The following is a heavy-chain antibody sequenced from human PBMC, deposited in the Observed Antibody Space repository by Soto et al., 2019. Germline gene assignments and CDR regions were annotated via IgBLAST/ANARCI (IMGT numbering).Heavy chain of an antibody. CDR2: IYPRDSDT. Sequence: RGESLKISCKGSGYSFTSYWIGWVRQMPGQPLHPTRTIYPRDSDTRYSPSFQGQVTISADKSISTAYLQWSSLKASDTAMYYCARPPIYYDSSGYYPSHDAFDIWGQGTMVT. D-gene: IGHD3-22*01. V-gene: IGHV5-51*01. J-gene: IGHJ3*02. CDR3: ARPPIYYDSSGYYPSHDAFDI. CDR1: GYSFTSYW.